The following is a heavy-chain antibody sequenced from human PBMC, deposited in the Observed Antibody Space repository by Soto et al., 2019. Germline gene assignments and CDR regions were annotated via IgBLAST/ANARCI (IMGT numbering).Heavy chain of an antibody. Sequence: QVQLQQWGAGLLKPSETLSLTCAVYGGSFSGYYWSWIRQPPGKGLEWIGEINHSGSTNYNPSLQSRVTISVDTSKNQFSLKLSSVTAADTAVYYCARNYDSSNFDYWGQGTLVTVSS. V-gene: IGHV4-34*01. J-gene: IGHJ4*02. CDR2: INHSGST. CDR1: GGSFSGYY. D-gene: IGHD3-22*01. CDR3: ARNYDSSNFDY.